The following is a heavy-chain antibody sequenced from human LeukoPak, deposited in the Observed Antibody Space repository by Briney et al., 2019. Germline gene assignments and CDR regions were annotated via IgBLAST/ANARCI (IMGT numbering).Heavy chain of an antibody. D-gene: IGHD3-10*01. CDR3: AVTMVRGVESDY. Sequence: ASVKVSCKASGYTFTVYYMHWVRQAPGQGLEWMGRINPNSGGTNYAQKFQGRVTMTRDTSISTAYMELSRLRSDDTAVYYCAVTMVRGVESDYWGQGTLVTVSS. CDR2: INPNSGGT. CDR1: GYTFTVYY. V-gene: IGHV1-2*06. J-gene: IGHJ4*02.